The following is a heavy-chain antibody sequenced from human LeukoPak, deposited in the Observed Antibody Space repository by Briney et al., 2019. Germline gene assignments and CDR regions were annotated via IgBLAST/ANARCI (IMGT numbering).Heavy chain of an antibody. CDR1: GFTVSSNY. CDR3: ARAGGAYYYDSSGDDAFDI. D-gene: IGHD3-22*01. Sequence: GGSLRFSCAASGFTVSSNYMSWVRQAPGKGLEWVSVIYSGGSTYYADSVKGRFTISRGNSKNTLYLQMNSLRAEDTAVYYCARAGGAYYYDSSGDDAFDIWGQGTMVTVSS. J-gene: IGHJ3*02. V-gene: IGHV3-53*01. CDR2: IYSGGST.